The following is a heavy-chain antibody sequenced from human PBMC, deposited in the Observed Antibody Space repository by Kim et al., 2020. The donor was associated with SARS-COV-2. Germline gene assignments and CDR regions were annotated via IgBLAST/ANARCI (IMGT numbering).Heavy chain of an antibody. J-gene: IGHJ4*02. CDR2: TYYRTRWLN. D-gene: IGHD6-13*01. CDR3: ARAAGGQSGLDF. V-gene: IGHV6-1*01. CDR1: SVSGNIAT. Sequence: SVSGNIATWNWVRQSPSRGLTWLGKTYYRTRWLNEYATSVKSLITINPDTPKNQFSLQLSSVPPEDTAVYYCARAAGGQSGLDFWGQGTLAT.